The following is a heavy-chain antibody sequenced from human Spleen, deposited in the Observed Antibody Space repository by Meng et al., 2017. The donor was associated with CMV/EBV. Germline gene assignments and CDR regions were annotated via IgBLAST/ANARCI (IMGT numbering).Heavy chain of an antibody. J-gene: IGHJ5*02. CDR3: ARGVGWASSWFDP. Sequence: GSLRLSCTVSGDSISNFYWSWIRQPPGKGLEYIGYVYYSGSTNYNPSLKSRVTMSVDTSKNHFSLRLTSVTAADTAVYYCARGVGWASSWFDPWGQGTLVTVSS. CDR2: VYYSGST. D-gene: IGHD6-19*01. CDR1: GDSISNFY. V-gene: IGHV4-59*01.